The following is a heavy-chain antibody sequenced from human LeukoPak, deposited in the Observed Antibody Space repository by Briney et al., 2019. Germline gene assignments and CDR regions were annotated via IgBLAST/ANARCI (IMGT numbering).Heavy chain of an antibody. V-gene: IGHV4-4*09. Sequence: PSETLSLTCTVSGGSISSYYWSWIRQPPGKGLEWIGYIYTSGSTNYNPSLKSRVTISVDTSKNQFSLKLSSVTAADTAVYYCARIAKNWFAPWGQGTLVTVSS. D-gene: IGHD1-26*01. CDR1: GGSISSYY. J-gene: IGHJ5*02. CDR3: ARIAKNWFAP. CDR2: IYTSGST.